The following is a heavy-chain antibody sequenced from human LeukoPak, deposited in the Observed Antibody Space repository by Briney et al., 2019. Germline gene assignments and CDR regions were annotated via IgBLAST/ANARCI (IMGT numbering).Heavy chain of an antibody. V-gene: IGHV4-59*08. CDR2: IYYSGST. J-gene: IGHJ4*02. Sequence: PSETLSLTCTVSGGSISSYYWSWIRQPPGKGLEWIAYIYYSGSTNYNPSLKSRVTISVDTSINQFSLKMSSVAAADTAVYYCARTTRYYDSSGCFDFWGQGTLVTVSS. CDR1: GGSISSYY. CDR3: ARTTRYYDSSGCFDF. D-gene: IGHD3-22*01.